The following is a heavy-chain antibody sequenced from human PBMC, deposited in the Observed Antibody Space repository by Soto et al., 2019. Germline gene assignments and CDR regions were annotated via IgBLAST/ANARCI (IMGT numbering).Heavy chain of an antibody. Sequence: EMQLVESGGGWVQPGRSLRLSCAASGFTFDDYAMYWVRQGPGKGLEWVSGISWDSGRIGYADSVKGRFTISRDNAKNSLYLQMNSLRPEDTALYYWAKARLWGGDGYNSYYYTAMDVWGQGTTVTVSS. CDR3: AKARLWGGDGYNSYYYTAMDV. CDR2: ISWDSGRI. D-gene: IGHD3-16*01. V-gene: IGHV3-9*01. CDR1: GFTFDDYA. J-gene: IGHJ6*02.